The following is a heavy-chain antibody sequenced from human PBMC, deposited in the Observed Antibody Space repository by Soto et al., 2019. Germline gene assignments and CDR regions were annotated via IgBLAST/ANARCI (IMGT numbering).Heavy chain of an antibody. V-gene: IGHV3-30*18. D-gene: IGHD5-12*01. Sequence: GGSLRLSCAASGFTFSSYGMHWVRQAPGKGLEWVAVISYDGSNKYYADSVKGRFTISRDNSKNTLYLQMNSLRAEDTAVYYCAKEGYSGYDTPFDYWGQGTLVTVSS. CDR1: GFTFSSYG. CDR3: AKEGYSGYDTPFDY. CDR2: ISYDGSNK. J-gene: IGHJ4*02.